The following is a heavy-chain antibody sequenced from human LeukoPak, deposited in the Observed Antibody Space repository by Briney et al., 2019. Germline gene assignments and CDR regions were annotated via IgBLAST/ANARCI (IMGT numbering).Heavy chain of an antibody. Sequence: ASVKVSCKASGGTFSSYAISWVRQAPGQGLEWMGIINPSGGSTSYAQKFQGRVTMTRDTSTSTVYMELSSLRSEDSAVYYCARDLGGSLFSLSYYYGMDVWGQGTTVTVSS. V-gene: IGHV1-46*01. CDR2: INPSGGST. D-gene: IGHD1-26*01. CDR1: GGTFSSYA. J-gene: IGHJ6*02. CDR3: ARDLGGSLFSLSYYYGMDV.